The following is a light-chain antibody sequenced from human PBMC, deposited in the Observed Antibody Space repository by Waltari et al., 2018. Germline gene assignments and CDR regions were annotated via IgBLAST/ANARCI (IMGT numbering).Light chain of an antibody. Sequence: QSALTQPRSVSGSPGQSVTLSCTGTSSDVGGYDYVPWYQQHPGKAPKLIISEVDKRPSGVSDRFSGSKSGNTASLTISGLQVDDEASYYCCSFAGNYTLLFGGGTNLTVL. J-gene: IGLJ2*01. CDR2: EVD. V-gene: IGLV2-11*01. CDR3: CSFAGNYTLL. CDR1: SSDVGGYDY.